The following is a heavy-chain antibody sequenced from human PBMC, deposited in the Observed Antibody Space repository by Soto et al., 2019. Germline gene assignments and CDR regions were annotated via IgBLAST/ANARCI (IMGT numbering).Heavy chain of an antibody. CDR1: GGTFSSYA. CDR3: ATIPAAPNWFDP. D-gene: IGHD2-2*01. V-gene: IGHV1-69*06. Sequence: SSVKVSCKASGGTFSSYAISWVLQAPGQGLEWMGGIIPIFGTANYAQKFQGRVTITADKSTSTAYMELSSLRSEDTAVYYCATIPAAPNWFDPWGQGTLVTVSS. CDR2: IIPIFGTA. J-gene: IGHJ5*02.